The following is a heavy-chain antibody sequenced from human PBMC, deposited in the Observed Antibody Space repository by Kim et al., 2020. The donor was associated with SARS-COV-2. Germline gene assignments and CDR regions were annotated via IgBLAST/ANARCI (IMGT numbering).Heavy chain of an antibody. CDR1: GGSISSSSYY. D-gene: IGHD6-19*01. Sequence: SETLSLTCTVSGGSISSSSYYWVWIRQPPGKGLEWIGSIYYSGTTYYNPSLRSRVVVSLDASKNQFSLKVGSLTAADTAVYYCARDGSGPGFDYWGQGALVTVSS. J-gene: IGHJ4*02. V-gene: IGHV4-39*07. CDR3: ARDGSGPGFDY. CDR2: IYYSGTT.